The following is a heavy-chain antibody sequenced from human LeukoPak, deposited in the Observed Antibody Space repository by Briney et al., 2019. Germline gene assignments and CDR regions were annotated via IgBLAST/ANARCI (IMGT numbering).Heavy chain of an antibody. CDR2: IHTSGST. V-gene: IGHV4-4*07. J-gene: IGHJ5*02. CDR3: ARDLGDTYYYDSSPAPPFYP. Sequence: SETLSLTCTVSGGSISSYYWNWIRQPAGKGLEWIGRIHTSGSTNYSPSLKSRVTMSVDTSKNKFSLKLSSVTAADTAVYYCARDLGDTYYYDSSPAPPFYPWGQGTLVTVSS. CDR1: GGSISSYY. D-gene: IGHD3-22*01.